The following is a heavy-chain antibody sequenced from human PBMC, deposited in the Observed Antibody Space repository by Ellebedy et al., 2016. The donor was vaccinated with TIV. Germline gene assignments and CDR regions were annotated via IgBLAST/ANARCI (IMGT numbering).Heavy chain of an antibody. J-gene: IGHJ4*02. CDR3: ARDRIAAAWIFDY. CDR1: GFTLSSYG. Sequence: GESLKISCAAPGFTLSSYGMHWVRQAPGKGLEWVAVIWDDGSHKYYADSVKGRFIISRDNSKNTLYLQMNSLRVEDTAVYYCARDRIAAAWIFDYWGQGTLVTVSS. CDR2: IWDDGSHK. D-gene: IGHD6-13*01. V-gene: IGHV3-33*08.